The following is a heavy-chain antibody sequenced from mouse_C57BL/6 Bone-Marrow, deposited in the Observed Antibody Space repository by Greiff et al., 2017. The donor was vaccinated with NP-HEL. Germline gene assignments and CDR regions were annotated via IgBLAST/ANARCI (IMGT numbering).Heavy chain of an antibody. CDR2: INPSNGGT. V-gene: IGHV1-53*01. CDR3: ARKTPAYYKYFDY. D-gene: IGHD2-12*01. Sequence: VKLQQSGTELVKPGASVKLSCKASGYTFTSYWMHWVKQRPGQGLEWIGNINPSNGGTNYNEKFKSKATLTVDKSSSTAYMQLSSLTSEDSAVYYCARKTPAYYKYFDYWGQGTTLTVSS. J-gene: IGHJ2*01. CDR1: GYTFTSYW.